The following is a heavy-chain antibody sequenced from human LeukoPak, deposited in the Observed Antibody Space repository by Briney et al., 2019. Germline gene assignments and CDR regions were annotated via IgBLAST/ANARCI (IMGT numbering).Heavy chain of an antibody. J-gene: IGHJ6*02. V-gene: IGHV3-7*01. CDR1: GFTFSSYW. CDR2: IKQDGSEK. Sequence: GGSLRLSRAASGFTFSSYWMSWVRQAPGKGLEWVANIKQDGSEKYYVDSVKGRFTISRDNAKNSLYLQMNSLRAEDTAVYYCARDRLSFYCSSTSCYTNYYYGMDVWGQGTTVTVSS. CDR3: ARDRLSFYCSSTSCYTNYYYGMDV. D-gene: IGHD2-2*02.